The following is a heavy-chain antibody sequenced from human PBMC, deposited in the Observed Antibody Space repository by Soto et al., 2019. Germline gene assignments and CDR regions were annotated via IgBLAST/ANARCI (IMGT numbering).Heavy chain of an antibody. CDR1: GFTLSSYG. J-gene: IGHJ4*02. CDR3: AKDPRGPEY. D-gene: IGHD3-10*01. V-gene: IGHV3-30*18. CDR2: ISYDGSNK. Sequence: GGSLRLSCAASGFTLSSYGMHWVRQAPGKGLEWVAVISYDGSNKYYADSVKGRFTISRDNSKNTLYLQMNSLRAEDTAVYYCAKDPRGPEYWGQGTLVTVSS.